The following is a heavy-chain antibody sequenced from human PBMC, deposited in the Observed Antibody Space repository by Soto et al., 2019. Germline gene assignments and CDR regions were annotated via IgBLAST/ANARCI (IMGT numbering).Heavy chain of an antibody. Sequence: QVQLVQSGAEVKKPGSSVKVSCKASGGTFSSYAISWVRQAPGQGLEWMGGIIPIFGTANYAQKFQGRVTITGDESTSTAYMELSSLRSEDTAVYYCARDLSRYIITMVRGVIGGYGMDVWGQGTTVTVSS. J-gene: IGHJ6*02. CDR2: IIPIFGTA. CDR3: ARDLSRYIITMVRGVIGGYGMDV. V-gene: IGHV1-69*01. CDR1: GGTFSSYA. D-gene: IGHD3-10*01.